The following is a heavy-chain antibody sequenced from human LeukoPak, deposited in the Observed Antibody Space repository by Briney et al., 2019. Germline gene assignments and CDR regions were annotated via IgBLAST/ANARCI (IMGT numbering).Heavy chain of an antibody. Sequence: SQTLSLTCTVSGASISSGGYYWSWIRQHPGKGLEWIGYISYSGSPYYNPSLKSRVTISVDTSRNQFSLKLSSVTAADTAVYYCARDSGYNAFDYWGQGTLVTVSS. CDR1: GASISSGGYY. CDR2: ISYSGSP. D-gene: IGHD5-12*01. CDR3: ARDSGYNAFDY. J-gene: IGHJ4*02. V-gene: IGHV4-31*03.